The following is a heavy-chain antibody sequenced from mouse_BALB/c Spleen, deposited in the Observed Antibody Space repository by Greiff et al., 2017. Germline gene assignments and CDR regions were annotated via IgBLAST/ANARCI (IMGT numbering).Heavy chain of an antibody. Sequence: QVQLQQSGAELVRPGTSVKISCKASGYTFTNYWLGWVKQRPGHGLEWIGDIYPGGGYTNYNEKFKGKATLTADTSSSTAYMQLSSLTSEDSAVYFCAYGYDAYYFDYWGQGTTLTVSS. CDR3: AYGYDAYYFDY. CDR2: IYPGGGYT. V-gene: IGHV1-63*02. J-gene: IGHJ2*01. D-gene: IGHD2-2*01. CDR1: GYTFTNYW.